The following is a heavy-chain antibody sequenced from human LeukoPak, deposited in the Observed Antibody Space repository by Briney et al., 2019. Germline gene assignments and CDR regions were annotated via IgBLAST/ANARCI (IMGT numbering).Heavy chain of an antibody. V-gene: IGHV3-30*18. D-gene: IGHD1-26*01. J-gene: IGHJ4*02. CDR2: ISYDGSNK. CDR3: AKELVWELHFFDY. CDR1: GFTFSSYG. Sequence: GGSLRLSCAASGFTFSSYGMHWVRQAPGKGLEWVAVISYDGSNKYYADSVKGRFTISRDNSKNTLYLQMNSLRAEDTAVYYCAKELVWELHFFDYWGQGTLVTVSS.